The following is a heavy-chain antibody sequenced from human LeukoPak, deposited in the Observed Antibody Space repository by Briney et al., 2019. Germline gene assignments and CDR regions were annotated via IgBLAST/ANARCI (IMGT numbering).Heavy chain of an antibody. V-gene: IGHV3-23*01. Sequence: GGSLRLSCAASGFTFSSYAMSWVRQAPGKGLEWVSAISGSGGSTYYADSVKGRFTISRDNSKNTLYLQMNSLRAEDTAVYYCVRDPQIVVVPAAINRAFDIWGQGTMVTVSS. D-gene: IGHD2-2*01. J-gene: IGHJ3*02. CDR2: ISGSGGST. CDR1: GFTFSSYA. CDR3: VRDPQIVVVPAAINRAFDI.